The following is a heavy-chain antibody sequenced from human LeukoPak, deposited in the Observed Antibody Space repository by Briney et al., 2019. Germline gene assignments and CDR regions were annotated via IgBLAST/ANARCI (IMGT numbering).Heavy chain of an antibody. D-gene: IGHD3-22*01. CDR3: ARSYPPYHDSSGYYYHY. CDR1: GYTFTGYY. J-gene: IGHJ4*02. Sequence: ASVKVSCKASGYTFTGYYMHWVRQAPGQGLEWMGRINPNSSGTNYAQKFQGRVTMTRDTSISTAYMELGRLRSDDTALYYCARSYPPYHDSSGYYYHYWGQGSLVTVSS. CDR2: INPNSSGT. V-gene: IGHV1-2*06.